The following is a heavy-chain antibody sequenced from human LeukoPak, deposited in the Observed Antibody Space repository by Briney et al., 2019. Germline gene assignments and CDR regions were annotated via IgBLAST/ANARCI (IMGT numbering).Heavy chain of an antibody. CDR2: ISGSGGST. CDR3: AKAGYCSSTSCYSYPDGN. J-gene: IGHJ4*02. Sequence: PGGSLRLSCAVSAFTFSSYAMSWVRQAPGKGLEWVSAISGSGGSTYYADSVKGRFTISRDNSKNTLYLQMNSLRAEDTAVYYCAKAGYCSSTSCYSYPDGNWGQGTLVTVSS. V-gene: IGHV3-23*01. CDR1: AFTFSSYA. D-gene: IGHD2-2*02.